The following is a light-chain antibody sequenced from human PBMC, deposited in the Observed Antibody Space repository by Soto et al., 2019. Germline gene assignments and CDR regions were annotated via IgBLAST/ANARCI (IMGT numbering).Light chain of an antibody. CDR1: QSVSSY. V-gene: IGKV3-11*01. CDR3: QQRSNWPPLFT. CDR2: DAS. J-gene: IGKJ3*01. Sequence: EIVLTQSPATLSLSPGERATLSCRASQSVSSYLAWYQQKPGQAPRLLIYDASNRATGIPARFSGSGSGTDFPLTISSLEPEDIAVYYCQQRSNWPPLFTFGPGTKVDIK.